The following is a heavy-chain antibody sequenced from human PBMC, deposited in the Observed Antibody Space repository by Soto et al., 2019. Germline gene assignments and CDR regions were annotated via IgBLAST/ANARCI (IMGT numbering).Heavy chain of an antibody. Sequence: QVHLVESGGDVIHSGKSLRLSCAVSGFTFSLYGMHWIRQAPGKGLEWVAFISYEGRNKYYADSVKGRFTISRDNSKNTVSLQMDSLRPEDTAVYYCAKGRDSTLLRWQYFDNWGQGTQVTVSS. CDR3: AKGRDSTLLRWQYFDN. D-gene: IGHD4-4*01. V-gene: IGHV3-30*18. CDR2: ISYEGRNK. CDR1: GFTFSLYG. J-gene: IGHJ4*02.